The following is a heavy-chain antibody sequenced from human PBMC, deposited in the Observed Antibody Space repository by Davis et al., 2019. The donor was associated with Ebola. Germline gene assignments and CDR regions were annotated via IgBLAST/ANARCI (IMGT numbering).Heavy chain of an antibody. D-gene: IGHD3-22*01. CDR2: ISGSGGST. Sequence: PGGSLRLSCAASGFTFSSYAMSWVRQAPGKGLEWVSAISGSGGSTYYADSVKGRFTISRDNAKNSLYLQMNSLRAGDTAVYYCARAANYYDSSGYLEDYFDYWGQGTLVTVSS. CDR3: ARAANYYDSSGYLEDYFDY. V-gene: IGHV3-23*01. J-gene: IGHJ4*02. CDR1: GFTFSSYA.